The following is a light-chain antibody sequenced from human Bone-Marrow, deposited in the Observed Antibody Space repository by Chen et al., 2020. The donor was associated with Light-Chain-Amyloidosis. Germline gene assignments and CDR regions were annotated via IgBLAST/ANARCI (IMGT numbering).Light chain of an antibody. J-gene: IGKJ4*01. V-gene: IGKV1-27*01. CDR2: ATS. CDR1: QGISKY. Sequence: DFQMTQSPSSLSASVGDRVTIICRASQGISKYLAWYQQKPGKVPKLLISATSTLQSGVPSRFSGSRFGTDFALTISNLQPEDVATYYCQKYNNAPLTFGGGTKVEIK. CDR3: QKYNNAPLT.